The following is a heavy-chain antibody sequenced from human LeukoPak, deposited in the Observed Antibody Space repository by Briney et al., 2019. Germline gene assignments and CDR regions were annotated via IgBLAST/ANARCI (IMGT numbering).Heavy chain of an antibody. Sequence: GASVKVSCKASGYTFSRYYMHWVRQAPGQGLEWMGIINPSDGSTSYAQKFQGRVTMTRDTSTSTVYMELSSLRSEDTAVYYCARVKGLYDFWSGYRGAEGNDAFHIWGQGTMVTVSS. D-gene: IGHD3-3*01. CDR1: GYTFSRYY. CDR2: INPSDGST. V-gene: IGHV1-46*01. J-gene: IGHJ3*02. CDR3: ARVKGLYDFWSGYRGAEGNDAFHI.